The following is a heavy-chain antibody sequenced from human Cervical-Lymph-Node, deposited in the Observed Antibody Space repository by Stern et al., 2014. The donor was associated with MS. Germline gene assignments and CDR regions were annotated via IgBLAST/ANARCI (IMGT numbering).Heavy chain of an antibody. Sequence: VQLVESGGGVVQPGRSLRLSCAASGFIFRNSGMHWVRQAPGKGLEWVAVVWQEGSNKYYADSVKGRFTISRDNSNNMVDLQMNSLRVEDMGIYYCTRDPRGYCSGGSCYQGFFDSWGRGTLVTVSS. D-gene: IGHD2-15*01. CDR3: TRDPRGYCSGGSCYQGFFDS. CDR2: VWQEGSNK. V-gene: IGHV3-33*01. CDR1: GFIFRNSG. J-gene: IGHJ4*02.